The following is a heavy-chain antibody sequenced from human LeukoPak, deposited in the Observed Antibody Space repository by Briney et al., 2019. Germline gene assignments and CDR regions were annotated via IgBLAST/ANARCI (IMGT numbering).Heavy chain of an antibody. D-gene: IGHD3-3*01. Sequence: ASVKVSCKASGYTFTGYYMHWVRQAPGQGLEWMGWINPNSGGTNYAQKFQGRVTMTRDTSISTAYMELSGLRSEDTAVYYCARETTIFGDSLHYDYWGQGTLVTVSS. CDR2: INPNSGGT. J-gene: IGHJ4*02. V-gene: IGHV1-2*02. CDR1: GYTFTGYY. CDR3: ARETTIFGDSLHYDY.